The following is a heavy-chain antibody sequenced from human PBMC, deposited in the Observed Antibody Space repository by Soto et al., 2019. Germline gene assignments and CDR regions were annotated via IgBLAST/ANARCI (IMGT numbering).Heavy chain of an antibody. CDR2: ISASGGTA. D-gene: IGHD3-22*01. J-gene: IGHJ5*01. Sequence: EVQLLESGGGLIQPGGSLGLSCAASGFMFSSYAMSWVRQAPGKGLEWVSSISASGGTANLADSVEGRCTISRDNSKSTLYLQMNSLRAEDTAVYYCAKLTYPSDSTGYYYERVSGWIDSWGQGTLVTVSS. CDR1: GFMFSSYA. V-gene: IGHV3-23*01. CDR3: AKLTYPSDSTGYYYERVSGWIDS.